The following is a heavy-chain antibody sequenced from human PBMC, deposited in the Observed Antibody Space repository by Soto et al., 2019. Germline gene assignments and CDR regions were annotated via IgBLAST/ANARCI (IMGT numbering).Heavy chain of an antibody. J-gene: IGHJ3*02. CDR3: ARGRVGAASMTYDAFDI. CDR1: GFTFSSYS. Sequence: EVQLVESGGGLVKPGGSLRLSCAASGFTFSSYSMNWVRQAPGKGLEWVSSISSSSSYIYYADSVKGRFTISRDNAKKSLDLQMNSLGAEDTAVYYCARGRVGAASMTYDAFDIWGQGTMVTVSS. D-gene: IGHD1-26*01. CDR2: ISSSSSYI. V-gene: IGHV3-21*01.